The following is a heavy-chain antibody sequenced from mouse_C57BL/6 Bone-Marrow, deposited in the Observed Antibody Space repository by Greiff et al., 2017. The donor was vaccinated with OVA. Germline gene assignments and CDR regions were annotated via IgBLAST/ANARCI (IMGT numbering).Heavy chain of an antibody. D-gene: IGHD2-3*01. CDR1: GYTFTSYW. Sequence: QVHVKQPGAELVKPGASVKMSCKASGYTFTSYWITWVKQRPGQGLEWIGDIYPGSGSTNYNEKFKSKATLTVDTSSSTAYMQLSSLTSEDSAVYYCARGEDRDGYRAWFAYWGQGTLVTVSA. V-gene: IGHV1-55*01. CDR3: ARGEDRDGYRAWFAY. J-gene: IGHJ3*01. CDR2: IYPGSGST.